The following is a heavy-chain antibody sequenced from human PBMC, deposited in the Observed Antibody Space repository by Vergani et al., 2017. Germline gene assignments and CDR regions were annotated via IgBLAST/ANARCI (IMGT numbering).Heavy chain of an antibody. J-gene: IGHJ4*02. CDR1: GYTFTSYG. D-gene: IGHD3-16*02. Sequence: QVQLVQSGAEVKKPGASVKVSCKASGYTFTSYGISWVRQAPGQGLEGMGWISAYNGNTNYAQKLQGRVTMTTDTSTSTAYMELRSLRSDDTAVYYCARDRKYDYVWGSYRRRGFDYWGQGTLVTVSS. V-gene: IGHV1-18*01. CDR3: ARDRKYDYVWGSYRRRGFDY. CDR2: ISAYNGNT.